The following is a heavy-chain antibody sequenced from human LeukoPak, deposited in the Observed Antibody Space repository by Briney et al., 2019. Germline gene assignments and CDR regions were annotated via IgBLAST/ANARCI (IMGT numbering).Heavy chain of an antibody. D-gene: IGHD2-8*01. J-gene: IGHJ1*01. CDR1: GYTFTNVD. V-gene: IGHV1-8*03. CDR3: ASANFQH. Sequence: GSVRVSFKGSGYTFTNVDINWVGQATGLGLESMGCMTPIRGDPAYAQNLQGRVTITSSTSLSTAYMELSSLTSEDTAVYYCASANFQHWGQGTLVTVSS. CDR2: MTPIRGDP.